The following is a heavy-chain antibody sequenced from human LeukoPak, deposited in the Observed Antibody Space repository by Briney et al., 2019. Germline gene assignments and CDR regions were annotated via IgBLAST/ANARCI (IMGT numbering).Heavy chain of an antibody. CDR1: GFTFSGYA. D-gene: IGHD6-13*01. J-gene: IGHJ4*02. CDR3: ARAYSSSWYRLDY. CDR2: IYSGGST. V-gene: IGHV3-53*01. Sequence: PGGSLRLSCAASGFTFSGYAMSWVRQAPGKGLEWVSVIYSGGSTYYADSVKGRFTISRDNSKNTLYLQMNSLRAEDTAVYYCARAYSSSWYRLDYWGQGTLVTVSS.